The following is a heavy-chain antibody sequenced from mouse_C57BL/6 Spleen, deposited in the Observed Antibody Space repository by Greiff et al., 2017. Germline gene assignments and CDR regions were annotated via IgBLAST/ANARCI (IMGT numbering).Heavy chain of an antibody. V-gene: IGHV1-18*01. CDR3: ARRYYYGYAMDY. CDR2: INPNNGGT. D-gene: IGHD1-1*01. J-gene: IGHJ4*01. Sequence: EVKLQESGPELVKPGASVKIPCKASGYTFTDYNMDWVKQSHGKSLEWIGDINPNNGGTIYNQKFKGKATLTVDKSSSTAYMELRSLTSEDTAVYYCARRYYYGYAMDYWGQGTSVTVSS. CDR1: GYTFTDYN.